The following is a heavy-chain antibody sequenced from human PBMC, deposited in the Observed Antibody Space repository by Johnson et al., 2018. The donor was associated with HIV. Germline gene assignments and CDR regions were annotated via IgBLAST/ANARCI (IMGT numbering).Heavy chain of an antibody. J-gene: IGHJ3*02. D-gene: IGHD6-13*01. V-gene: IGHV3-30*04. Sequence: QVQLVESGGGVVQPGRSLRLSCAASGFTFSSYAMHWVRQAPGKGLEWVAVISYDGSNKYYADSVKGRFTISRDNSKNTLYLQMNSLRAEDTAVYYCARDLFSAAAGTRNAFDIWGQGTVVTVSS. CDR2: ISYDGSNK. CDR1: GFTFSSYA. CDR3: ARDLFSAAAGTRNAFDI.